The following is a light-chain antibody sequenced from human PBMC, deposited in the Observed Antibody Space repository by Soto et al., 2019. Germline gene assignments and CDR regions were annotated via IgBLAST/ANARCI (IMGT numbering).Light chain of an antibody. CDR3: QHYNSYPEA. CDR1: QTIISR. Sequence: DVQMTQSPATPSLSVGDRLTITCRASQTIISRLAWYQQKPGKAPKLLIYRASTLKSGVPSRFSGSGSGTEFTLTISSLQPEDFAAYYCQHYNSYPEAFGQGTKVDIK. J-gene: IGKJ1*01. CDR2: RAS. V-gene: IGKV1-5*03.